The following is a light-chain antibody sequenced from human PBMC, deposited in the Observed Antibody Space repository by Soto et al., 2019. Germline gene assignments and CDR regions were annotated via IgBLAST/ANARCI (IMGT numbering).Light chain of an antibody. CDR1: QNGNNN. CDR2: GAS. CDR3: QQYNNWPPGT. J-gene: IGKJ1*01. V-gene: IGKV3-15*01. Sequence: EIVMTQSPATLSVSPGERATLSCRASQNGNNNLAWYQQKPGQAPRLLIYGASTRATGVPARFSGSGSGTEFTLTISSLQSEDLAVYYCQQYNNWPPGTFGQGTKVEIK.